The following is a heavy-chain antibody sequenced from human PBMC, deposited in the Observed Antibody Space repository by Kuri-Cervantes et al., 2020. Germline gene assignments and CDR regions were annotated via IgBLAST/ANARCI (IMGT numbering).Heavy chain of an antibody. V-gene: IGHV3-30-3*01. Sequence: GESLKISCAASGFTFSSYAMHWVRQAPGKGLEWVAVISYDGSNKYYADSLKGRFTISRDNSKNTLYLQMNSLRAEDTAVYYCARPMAAAGLNAFDIWGQGTMVTVSS. D-gene: IGHD6-13*01. CDR2: ISYDGSNK. J-gene: IGHJ3*02. CDR3: ARPMAAAGLNAFDI. CDR1: GFTFSSYA.